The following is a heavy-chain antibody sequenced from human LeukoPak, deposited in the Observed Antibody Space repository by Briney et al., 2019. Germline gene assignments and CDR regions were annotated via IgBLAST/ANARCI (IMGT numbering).Heavy chain of an antibody. D-gene: IGHD3-22*01. V-gene: IGHV4-59*01. J-gene: IGHJ6*02. CDR3: ARDRSPEHYYDSSHWDYYYGMDV. CDR2: IYYSGST. CDR1: GGSISNYY. Sequence: SETLSLTCTVSGGSISNYYWSWIRQPPRKGLEWIGYIYYSGSTNYNPSLKSRVTISVDTSKNQFSLKLSSVTAADTAVYYCARDRSPEHYYDSSHWDYYYGMDVWGQGTTVTVSS.